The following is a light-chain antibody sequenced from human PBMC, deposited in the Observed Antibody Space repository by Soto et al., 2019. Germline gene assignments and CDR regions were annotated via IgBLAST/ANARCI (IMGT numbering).Light chain of an antibody. V-gene: IGKV1-33*01. CDR1: QDINNY. CDR2: DAS. CDR3: QQYEDLPLT. J-gene: IGKJ4*01. Sequence: DIQLTQSPSSLSASVGDRVTITCQASQDINNYLNRYQQKPGKAPKLLIFDASSVETGVPSRFSGSGSGTHFTFTISSLEPEDIATYHCQQYEDLPLTFGGGTRVELK.